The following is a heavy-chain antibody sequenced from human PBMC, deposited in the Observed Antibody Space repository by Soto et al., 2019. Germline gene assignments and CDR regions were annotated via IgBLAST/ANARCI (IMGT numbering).Heavy chain of an antibody. Sequence: SETLSLTCDVYGGSFSGYYCSWIRQPPGKGLEWIGEINHSGSTNYNPSLKSRVTISVDTSKNQFSLKLSSVTAADTAVYYCARGGNSYSSSSKGRENWFDPGAREPWSPSPQ. CDR3: ARGGNSYSSSSKGRENWFDP. CDR2: INHSGST. J-gene: IGHJ5*02. D-gene: IGHD6-6*01. V-gene: IGHV4-34*01. CDR1: GGSFSGYY.